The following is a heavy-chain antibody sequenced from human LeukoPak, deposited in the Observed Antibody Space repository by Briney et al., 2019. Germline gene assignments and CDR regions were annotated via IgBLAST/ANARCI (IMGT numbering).Heavy chain of an antibody. D-gene: IGHD6-19*01. Sequence: QSGGSLRLSYAASGFTVSSNYMSWVRQAPGKGLEWVSVIYSGGSTYYADSVKGRFTISRDNSKNTLYLQMNSPRAEDTAVYYCARSSGWYTGFDFWGQGTLVTVSS. CDR1: GFTVSSNY. CDR3: ARSSGWYTGFDF. V-gene: IGHV3-53*01. J-gene: IGHJ4*02. CDR2: IYSGGST.